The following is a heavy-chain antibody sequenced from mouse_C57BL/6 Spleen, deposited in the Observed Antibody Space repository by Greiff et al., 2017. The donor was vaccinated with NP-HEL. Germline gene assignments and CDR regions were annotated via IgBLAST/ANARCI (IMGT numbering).Heavy chain of an antibody. Sequence: QVQLQQSGAELVRPGASVTLSCKASGYTFTDYEMHWVKQTPVHGLEWIGAIDPETGGTAYNQKFKGKAILTADKSSSTAYMELRSLTSEDSAVYYCTRRLYSRYAMDYWGQGTSVTVSS. CDR3: TRRLYSRYAMDY. D-gene: IGHD1-3*01. CDR1: GYTFTDYE. J-gene: IGHJ4*01. V-gene: IGHV1-15*01. CDR2: IDPETGGT.